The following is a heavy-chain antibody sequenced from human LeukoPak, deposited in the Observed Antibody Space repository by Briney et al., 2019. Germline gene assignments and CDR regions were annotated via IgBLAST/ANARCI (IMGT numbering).Heavy chain of an antibody. CDR1: GGTFSSYG. J-gene: IGHJ6*02. V-gene: IGHV3-23*01. CDR2: ISGSGGST. D-gene: IGHD4-17*01. CDR3: VAYGDYDSPSYYYGMDV. Sequence: SCKASGGTFSSYGMHWVRQAPGKGLEWVSAISGSGGSTYYADSVKGRFTISRDNSKNTLYLQMNSLRAEDTAVYYCVAYGDYDSPSYYYGMDVWGQGTTVTVSS.